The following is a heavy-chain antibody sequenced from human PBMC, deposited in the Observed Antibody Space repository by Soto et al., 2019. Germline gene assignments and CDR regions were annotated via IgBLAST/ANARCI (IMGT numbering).Heavy chain of an antibody. CDR1: GGTMTSHY. D-gene: IGHD6-19*01. V-gene: IGHV4-59*11. J-gene: IGHJ4*01. CDR2: ISQGGST. CDR3: ARRVMGTGWYFFDY. Sequence: SETLSLTCSVSGGTMTSHYWSWIRQPPGKELEWIGCISQGGSTNYSPSLESRVTISIDTSNNQFFLNLNSVSAADTAVYYCARRVMGTGWYFFDYWGQGTLVTVSS.